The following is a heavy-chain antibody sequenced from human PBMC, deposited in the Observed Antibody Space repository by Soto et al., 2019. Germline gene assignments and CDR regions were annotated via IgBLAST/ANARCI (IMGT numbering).Heavy chain of an antibody. CDR2: IVVGSGNT. D-gene: IGHD3-9*01. CDR3: ATARYDILTGYYKDAFDI. J-gene: IGHJ3*02. V-gene: IGHV1-58*01. Sequence: GASVKVSCKASGFTFTSSAVQWVRQARGQRLEWIGWIVVGSGNTNYAQKFQERVTITRDMSTSTAYMELSSLRSEDTAVYYCATARYDILTGYYKDAFDIWGQGTMVTVSS. CDR1: GFTFTSSA.